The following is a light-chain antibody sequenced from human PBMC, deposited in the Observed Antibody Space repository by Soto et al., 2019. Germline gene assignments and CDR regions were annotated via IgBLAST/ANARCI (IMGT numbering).Light chain of an antibody. J-gene: IGKJ1*01. CDR1: QSISSW. CDR3: QQYNSYST. V-gene: IGKV1-5*01. Sequence: IHMTHSPSTLSASVLYRVTITCRASQSISSWLAWYHQKPGKAPNLLIYDASSLEGGVPSRFSGSGSGTEFTLTIRSLQPDDFATYSCQQYNSYSTFGQGTKVDIK. CDR2: DAS.